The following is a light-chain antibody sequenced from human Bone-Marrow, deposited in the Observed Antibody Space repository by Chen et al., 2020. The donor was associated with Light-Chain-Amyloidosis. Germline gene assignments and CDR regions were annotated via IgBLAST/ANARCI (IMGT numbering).Light chain of an antibody. V-gene: IGLV6-57*01. CDR1: SGSIATNY. J-gene: IGLJ3*02. CDR2: EEY. Sequence: NFMLTQPHSVSESPGKTVIISCTRSSGSIATNYVQWYQQPPGSSPTTVFYEEYQRPSGVPDRFSGSIHRSSNSASLTISGLKTEDEADYYCQSYQGSSQGVFGGGTKLTVL. CDR3: QSYQGSSQGV.